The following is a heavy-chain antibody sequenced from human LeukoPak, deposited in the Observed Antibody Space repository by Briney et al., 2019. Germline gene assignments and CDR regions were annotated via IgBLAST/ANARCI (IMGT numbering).Heavy chain of an antibody. Sequence: SVKVSCKAFGYGFTSYYIHWVRQAPGQGLEWMGGIIPIFGTANYAQKFQGRVTITADESTSTAYMELSSLRSEDTAVYYCARVSGYCSGGSCPPTDDYRGQGTLVTVSS. J-gene: IGHJ4*02. V-gene: IGHV1-69*13. CDR2: IIPIFGTA. CDR3: ARVSGYCSGGSCPPTDDY. CDR1: GYGFTSYY. D-gene: IGHD2-15*01.